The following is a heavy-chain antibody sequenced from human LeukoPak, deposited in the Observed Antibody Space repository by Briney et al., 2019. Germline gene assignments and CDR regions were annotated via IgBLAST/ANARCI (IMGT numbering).Heavy chain of an antibody. CDR2: IRYDGSNK. CDR3: AKDQARGILTGGHYYYMDV. J-gene: IGHJ6*03. CDR1: GFTFSSYG. V-gene: IGHV3-30*02. Sequence: GGSLRLSCAASGFTFSSYGMHWVRQAPGKGLEWVAFIRYDGSNKYYADSVKGRFAISRDNSKNTLYLQMNSLRAEDTAVYYCAKDQARGILTGGHYYYMDVWGKGTTVTVSS. D-gene: IGHD3-9*01.